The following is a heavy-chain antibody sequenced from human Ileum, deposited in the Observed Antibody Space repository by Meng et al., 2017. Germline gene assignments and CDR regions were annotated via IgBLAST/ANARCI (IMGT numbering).Heavy chain of an antibody. Sequence: QAQLQESGPRLVAPSETLSLACTVSGGSVSSGSSYWSWIRQPPGKGLEWIGHIYYSGSTNYNPSLKSRVTISVDMSKNQFSLKLNSVTAADTAIYFCARSSTSPASYFFDYWGQGTLVTVSS. V-gene: IGHV4-61*01. J-gene: IGHJ4*02. CDR3: ARSSTSPASYFFDY. D-gene: IGHD6-6*01. CDR1: GGSVSSGSSY. CDR2: IYYSGST.